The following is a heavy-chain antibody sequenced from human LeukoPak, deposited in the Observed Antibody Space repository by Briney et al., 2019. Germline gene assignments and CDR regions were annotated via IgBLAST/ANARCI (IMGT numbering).Heavy chain of an antibody. V-gene: IGHV4-34*01. CDR1: GGSFSGYF. CDR2: INHSGST. D-gene: IGHD4-23*01. Sequence: SETLSLTCAVYGGSFSGYFWSWIRQPPGKGLEWIGEINHSGSTNYNPSLKSRVTISVDTSKNQFPLKLSSVTAADTAVYYCARVPPATTVVTWVDYWGQGTLVTVSS. CDR3: ARVPPATTVVTWVDY. J-gene: IGHJ4*02.